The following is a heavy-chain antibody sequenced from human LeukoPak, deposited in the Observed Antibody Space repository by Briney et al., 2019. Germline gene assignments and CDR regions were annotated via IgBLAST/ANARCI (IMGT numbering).Heavy chain of an antibody. CDR3: ARDGELLWSLDY. CDR1: GGTFSSYA. Sequence: GASVKVSCKASGGTFSSYAISWVRQAPGQGLEWMGRIIPIFGTANYAQKFQGRVTITTDESTSTAFMELSSLRSEDTAVYYCARDGELLWSLDYWGQGTLVTVSS. J-gene: IGHJ4*02. CDR2: IIPIFGTA. D-gene: IGHD3-10*01. V-gene: IGHV1-69*05.